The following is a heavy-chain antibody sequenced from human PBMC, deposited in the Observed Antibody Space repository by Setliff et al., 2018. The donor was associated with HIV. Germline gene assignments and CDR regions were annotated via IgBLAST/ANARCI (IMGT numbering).Heavy chain of an antibody. CDR3: ASLRIAVAGNNGWFDP. Sequence: SVKVSCKASGGTFSSYAISWVRRAPGQGLEWMGGIIPIFGTANYAQKFQGRVTITADESTSTAYMELSSLRSEDTAVYYCASLRIAVAGNNGWFDPWGQGTLVTVSS. J-gene: IGHJ5*02. D-gene: IGHD6-19*01. V-gene: IGHV1-69*13. CDR2: IIPIFGTA. CDR1: GGTFSSYA.